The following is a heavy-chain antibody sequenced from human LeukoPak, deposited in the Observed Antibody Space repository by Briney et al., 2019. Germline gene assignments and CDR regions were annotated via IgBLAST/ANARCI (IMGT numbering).Heavy chain of an antibody. J-gene: IGHJ6*03. D-gene: IGHD3-10*01. CDR2: ISTYTGNT. V-gene: IGHV1-18*01. Sequence: ASVKVSCKASGYTFTRYDINWVRQAPGQGLEWMGWISTYTGNTNYAQKLQGRVTMTTDTSTSTAYMELRSLRSDDTAVYYCARRSGYNYYYMDVWGKGTTVTVSS. CDR3: ARRSGYNYYYMDV. CDR1: GYTFTRYD.